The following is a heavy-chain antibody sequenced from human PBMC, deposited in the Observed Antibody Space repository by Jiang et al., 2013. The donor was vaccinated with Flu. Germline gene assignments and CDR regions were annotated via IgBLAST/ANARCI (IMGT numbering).Heavy chain of an antibody. CDR3: ARGGEGYYDSSDY. CDR1: GFTFSSYA. Sequence: VQLLESGGGVVQPGRSLRLSCAASGFTFSSYAMHRVRQAPGKGLEWVAVISYDGSNKYYADSVKGRFTISRDNSKNTLYLQMNSLRAEDTAVYYCARGGEGYYDSSDYWGQGTLVTVSS. D-gene: IGHD3-22*01. V-gene: IGHV3-30-3*01. J-gene: IGHJ4*02. CDR2: ISYDGSNK.